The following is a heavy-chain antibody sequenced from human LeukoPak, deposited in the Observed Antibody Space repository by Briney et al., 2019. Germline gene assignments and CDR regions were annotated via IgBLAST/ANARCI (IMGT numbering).Heavy chain of an antibody. J-gene: IGHJ4*02. CDR3: ARDQEQLALDY. CDR2: ISYDGSNK. Sequence: SCKVSGYTLTELSMHWVRQAPGKGLEWVAVISYDGSNKYYADSVKGRFTISRDNSKNTLYLQMNSLRAEDTAVYYCARDQEQLALDYWGQGTLVTVSS. V-gene: IGHV3-30-3*01. D-gene: IGHD6-6*01. CDR1: GYTLTELS.